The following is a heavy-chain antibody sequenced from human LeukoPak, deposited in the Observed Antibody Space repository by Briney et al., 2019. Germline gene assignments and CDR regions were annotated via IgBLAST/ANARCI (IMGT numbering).Heavy chain of an antibody. CDR2: IYHSGST. Sequence: SETLSLTCTVSGGSISSGGYYWSWIRQPPGKGLEWIGYIYHSGSTYYNPSLKSRVTISVDRSKNQFSLKLSSVTAADTAVYYCARDGGIAVAGTYYYYMDVWGKGTTVTVSS. V-gene: IGHV4-30-2*01. J-gene: IGHJ6*03. D-gene: IGHD6-19*01. CDR3: ARDGGIAVAGTYYYYMDV. CDR1: GGSISSGGYY.